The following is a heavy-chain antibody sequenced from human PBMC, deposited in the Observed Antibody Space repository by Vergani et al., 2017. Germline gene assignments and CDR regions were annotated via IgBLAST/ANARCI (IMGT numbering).Heavy chain of an antibody. CDR2: IRYDGSNK. Sequence: QVQLVESGGGVVQPGRSLRLSCAASGFTFSSYGMHWVRQAPGKGLEWVAFIRYDGSNKYYADSVKGRFTISRDNSKNTLYLQMNSLRAEDTAVYYCAKDSTQYMDTAMALGHWGQGTLVTVSS. J-gene: IGHJ4*02. D-gene: IGHD5-18*01. V-gene: IGHV3-30*02. CDR3: AKDSTQYMDTAMALGH. CDR1: GFTFSSYG.